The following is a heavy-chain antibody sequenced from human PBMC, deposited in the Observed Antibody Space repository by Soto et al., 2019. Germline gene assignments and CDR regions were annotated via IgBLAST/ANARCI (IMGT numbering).Heavy chain of an antibody. Sequence: LSLTCIVSGGPIRDFYWSWIRQPPGKGLEWIGYIFYSGSANYNPSLKRRVTISVDTPKNHFSLKLRSVTATDTAVYYCARDTYSGYDFGLWGQGTLVTVSS. CDR2: IFYSGSA. V-gene: IGHV4-59*01. CDR1: GGPIRDFY. CDR3: ARDTYSGYDFGL. J-gene: IGHJ5*02. D-gene: IGHD5-12*01.